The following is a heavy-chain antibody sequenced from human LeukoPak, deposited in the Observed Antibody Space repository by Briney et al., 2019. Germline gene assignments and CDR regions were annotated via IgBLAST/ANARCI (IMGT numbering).Heavy chain of an antibody. CDR1: GFTFSSYE. CDR2: ISSSSSYI. J-gene: IGHJ4*02. Sequence: GGSLRLSCAASGFTFSSYEMNWVRQAPGKGLEWVSSISSSSSYIYYADSVKGRFTISRDNAKNSLYLQMNSPRAEDTAVYYCARDQSYSSGWYFYFDYWGQGTLVTVSS. V-gene: IGHV3-21*01. D-gene: IGHD6-19*01. CDR3: ARDQSYSSGWYFYFDY.